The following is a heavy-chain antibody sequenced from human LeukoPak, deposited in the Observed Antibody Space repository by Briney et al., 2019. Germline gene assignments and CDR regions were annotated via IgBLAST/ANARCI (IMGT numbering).Heavy chain of an antibody. CDR3: ARADSSGYYGWFDP. CDR2: IYHSGST. D-gene: IGHD3-22*01. CDR1: GVSISSGGYS. Sequence: SETLSLTCAVSGVSISSGGYSWSWIRQPPGKGLEWIGYIYHSGSTYYNPSLKSRVTISVDRSKNQFSLKPSSVTAADTAVYYCARADSSGYYGWFDPWGQGTLVTVSS. V-gene: IGHV4-30-2*01. J-gene: IGHJ5*02.